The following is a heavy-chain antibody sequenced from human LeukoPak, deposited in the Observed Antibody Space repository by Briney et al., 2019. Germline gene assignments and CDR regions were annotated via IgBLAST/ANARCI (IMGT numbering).Heavy chain of an antibody. J-gene: IGHJ4*02. D-gene: IGHD5-18*01. CDR1: GFTFSSYG. Sequence: GGSLRLSCAASGFTFSSYGMHWVRQAPGKGLEWVAFIRYDGSNKYYADSVKGRFTISRDNSKNTLYLQMNSLRAEDTAVYYCAKEKGRYTAMGFDYWGQGTLVTVSS. CDR2: IRYDGSNK. V-gene: IGHV3-30*02. CDR3: AKEKGRYTAMGFDY.